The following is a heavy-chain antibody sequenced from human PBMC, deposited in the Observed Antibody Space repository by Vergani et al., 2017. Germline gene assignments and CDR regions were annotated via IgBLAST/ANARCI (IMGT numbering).Heavy chain of an antibody. CDR1: GGSISSYY. CDR3: ARLMTTVTYYYGMDV. V-gene: IGHV4-59*01. J-gene: IGHJ6*02. CDR2: IYYSGRT. D-gene: IGHD4-17*01. Sequence: QVQLQESGPGLVKPSETLSLTCTVSGGSISSYYWSWIRQPPGKGLEWIGYIYYSGRTNYNPSLKSRVTISVDTSKNQFSLKLSSVTAADTAVYYCARLMTTVTYYYGMDVWGQGTTVTVSS.